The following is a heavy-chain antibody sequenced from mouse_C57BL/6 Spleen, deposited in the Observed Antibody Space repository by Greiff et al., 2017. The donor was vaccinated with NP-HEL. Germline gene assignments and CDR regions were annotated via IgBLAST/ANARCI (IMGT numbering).Heavy chain of an antibody. CDR2: ISSGGSYT. Sequence: EVQLVESGGDLVKPGGSLKLSCAASGFTFSSYGMSWVRQTPDKRLEWVATISSGGSYTYYPDSVKGRFTISRDNAKNTLYLQMSSLKSEDTAMYYCARQGGYYGSSYGYFDVWGTGTTVTVSS. D-gene: IGHD1-1*01. CDR1: GFTFSSYG. V-gene: IGHV5-6*01. J-gene: IGHJ1*03. CDR3: ARQGGYYGSSYGYFDV.